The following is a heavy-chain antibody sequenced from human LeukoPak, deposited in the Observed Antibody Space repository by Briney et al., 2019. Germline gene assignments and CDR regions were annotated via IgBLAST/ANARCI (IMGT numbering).Heavy chain of an antibody. Sequence: GASVKVSCKASGYTFTSYDINWVRQATGQGLEWMGWMNPNSGNTGYAQKFQGRVTMTRNTSISTAYMELSSLRSEDTAVYYCAGSRGGLFYYYYMDVWGKGTTVTISS. CDR3: AGSRGGLFYYYYMDV. D-gene: IGHD3/OR15-3a*01. J-gene: IGHJ6*03. V-gene: IGHV1-8*02. CDR1: GYTFTSYD. CDR2: MNPNSGNT.